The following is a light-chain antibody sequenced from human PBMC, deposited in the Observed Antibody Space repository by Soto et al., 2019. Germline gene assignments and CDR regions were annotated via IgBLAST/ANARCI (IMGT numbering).Light chain of an antibody. CDR1: QSIVGW. CDR2: KTS. V-gene: IGKV1-5*03. J-gene: IGKJ1*01. Sequence: DIHITQSPPSLSASVGDRVTITCRASQSIVGWLAWYQQKPGKAPKLLIYKTSSLESGVPSRFSGGGSGTEFTLSISSLQPDDFATYYCQQYKTSPWTFGQGTKVDIK. CDR3: QQYKTSPWT.